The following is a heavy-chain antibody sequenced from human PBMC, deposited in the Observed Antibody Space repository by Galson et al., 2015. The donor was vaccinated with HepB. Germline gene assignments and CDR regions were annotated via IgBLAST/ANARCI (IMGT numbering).Heavy chain of an antibody. J-gene: IGHJ3*02. CDR3: ARDLPSRRRSGAFDI. CDR1: GGSISSSSYY. Sequence: SETLSLTCTVSGGSISSSSYYWGWIRQPPGKGLEWIGSIYYSGSTYYNPSLKSRVTISVDTSKNQFSLKLSSVTAADTAVYYCARDLPSRRRSGAFDIWGQGTMVTVSS. CDR2: IYYSGST. V-gene: IGHV4-39*07.